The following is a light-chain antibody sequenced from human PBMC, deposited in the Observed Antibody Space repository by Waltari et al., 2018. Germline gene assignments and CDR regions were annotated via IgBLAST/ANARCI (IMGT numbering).Light chain of an antibody. CDR2: EGS. Sequence: DFVVTQSPLPLPVTPGEPASIPCRPSQSLLPSNGYNYLDWYLQKPGQSPQLLIYEGSNRASGVPDRFSGSGSGTDFTLKISRVEAEDVAVYYCMQSRRSLWTFGRGTKVEIK. CDR3: MQSRRSLWT. J-gene: IGKJ1*01. V-gene: IGKV2-28*01. CDR1: QSLLPSNGYNY.